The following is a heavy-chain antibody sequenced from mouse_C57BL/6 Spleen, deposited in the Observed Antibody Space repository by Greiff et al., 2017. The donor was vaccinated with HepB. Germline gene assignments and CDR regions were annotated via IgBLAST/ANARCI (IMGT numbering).Heavy chain of an antibody. CDR3: ARQRLDYFDY. V-gene: IGHV5-17*01. J-gene: IGHJ2*01. Sequence: EVQLQQSGGGLVKPGGSLKLSCAASGFTFSDYGMHWVRQAPEKGLEWVAYISSGSSTIYYADTVKGRFTISRDNAKNTLFLQMSSLRSEDTAMYYCARQRLDYFDYWGQGTTLTVSS. CDR1: GFTFSDYG. CDR2: ISSGSSTI. D-gene: IGHD2-2*01.